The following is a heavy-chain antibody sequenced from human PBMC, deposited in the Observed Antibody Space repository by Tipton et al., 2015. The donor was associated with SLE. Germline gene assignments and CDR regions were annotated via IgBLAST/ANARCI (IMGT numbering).Heavy chain of an antibody. Sequence: TLSLTCAVYGGSFSGYYWSWIRQPPGKGLEWIGSIYHSGSTYYNPSLKSRVTISVDKSKNQLSLKLSSVTAADTAVYYCARDSIIFRGVGGFDYWGQGTLVTVSS. J-gene: IGHJ4*02. CDR1: GGSFSGYY. CDR2: IYHSGST. V-gene: IGHV4-34*01. CDR3: ARDSIIFRGVGGFDY. D-gene: IGHD3-10*01.